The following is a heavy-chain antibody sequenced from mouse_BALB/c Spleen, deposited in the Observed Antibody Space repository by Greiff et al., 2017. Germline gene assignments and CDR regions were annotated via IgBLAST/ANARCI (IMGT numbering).Heavy chain of an antibody. D-gene: IGHD2-2*01. CDR3: ARGYDGYYAMDY. CDR2: ISTYYGNT. J-gene: IGHJ4*01. CDR1: GYTFTDYA. V-gene: IGHV1-67*01. Sequence: QVQLQQSGPELVRPGVSVKISCKGSGYTFTDYAMHWVKQSHAKSLEWIGVISTYYGNTNYNQKFKGKATMTVDKSSSTAYMELARLTSEDSAIYYCARGYDGYYAMDYWGQGTSVTASS.